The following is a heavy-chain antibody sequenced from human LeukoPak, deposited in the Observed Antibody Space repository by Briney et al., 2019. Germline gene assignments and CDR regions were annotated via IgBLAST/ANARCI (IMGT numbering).Heavy chain of an antibody. CDR3: ARVPAAGSDNWFDP. Sequence: SETLSLTCTVSGGSISSYYWSWIRQPAGKGLEWIGRIYTSGSTNYNPSLKGRVTMSVDTSKNQFSLKLSSVTAADTAVYYCARVPAAGSDNWFDPWGQGTLVTVSS. J-gene: IGHJ5*02. D-gene: IGHD6-13*01. CDR1: GGSISSYY. CDR2: IYTSGST. V-gene: IGHV4-4*07.